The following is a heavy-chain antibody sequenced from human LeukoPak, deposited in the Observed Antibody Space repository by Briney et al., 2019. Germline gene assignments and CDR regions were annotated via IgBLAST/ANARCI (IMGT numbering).Heavy chain of an antibody. CDR1: GFTFKSHW. J-gene: IGHJ3*02. CDR3: AKDLGGGCSTTSCYSVFDI. Sequence: GGSLRLSCVASGFTFKSHWMHWVRQSPGKGLEWVSFIYGDGSSTGYADSVKGRFTISRDNAKNSLYLQMNSLRAEDMALYYCAKDLGGGCSTTSCYSVFDIWGQGTMVTVSS. D-gene: IGHD2-2*02. CDR2: IYGDGSST. V-gene: IGHV3-74*01.